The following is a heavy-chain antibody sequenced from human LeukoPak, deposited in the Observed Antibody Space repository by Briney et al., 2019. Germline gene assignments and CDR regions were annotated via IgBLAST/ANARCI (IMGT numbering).Heavy chain of an antibody. CDR3: ARDNGYYDSSVNY. D-gene: IGHD3-22*01. Sequence: ASVKVSCKASGYTFTGYYMHWVRQAPGQGLEWKGWINPNSGGTNYAQKFQGRVTMTRDTSISTAYMELSRLRSDDTAVYYCARDNGYYDSSVNYWGQGTLVTVSS. V-gene: IGHV1-2*02. CDR1: GYTFTGYY. CDR2: INPNSGGT. J-gene: IGHJ4*02.